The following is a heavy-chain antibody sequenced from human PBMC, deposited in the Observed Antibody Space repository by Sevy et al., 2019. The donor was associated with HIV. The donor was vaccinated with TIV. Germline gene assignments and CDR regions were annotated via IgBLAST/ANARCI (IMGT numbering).Heavy chain of an antibody. CDR1: GYTLTELS. CDR2: FDPEDGET. D-gene: IGHD3-22*01. CDR3: ASFGVTMIVVVTQRDAFDI. J-gene: IGHJ3*02. V-gene: IGHV1-24*01. Sequence: ASVKVSCKVSGYTLTELSMHWVRQAPGKGLEWMGGFDPEDGETIYAKKFQGRVTMTEDTSTDTAYMELSSLRSEDTAVYYCASFGVTMIVVVTQRDAFDIWGQGTMVTVSS.